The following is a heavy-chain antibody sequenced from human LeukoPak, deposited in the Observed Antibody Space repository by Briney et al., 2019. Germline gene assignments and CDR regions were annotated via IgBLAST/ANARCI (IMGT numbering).Heavy chain of an antibody. Sequence: PGGSLRLSCGASGFIFRNYAMSWVRQAPGEGLEWVSGISDNGGGRYYADSVKGRFTISRDNSKNTLYLQMNSLRAEDTAVYYCARGVGYCCDGACYGPPRYTCYSGLDVWGQGTTVTVSS. D-gene: IGHD2-21*02. J-gene: IGHJ6*02. CDR2: ISDNGGGR. CDR3: ARGVGYCCDGACYGPPRYTCYSGLDV. V-gene: IGHV3-23*01. CDR1: GFIFRNYA.